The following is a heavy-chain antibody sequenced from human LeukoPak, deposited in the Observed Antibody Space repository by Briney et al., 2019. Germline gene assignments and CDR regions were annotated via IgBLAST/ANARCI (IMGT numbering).Heavy chain of an antibody. V-gene: IGHV4-31*03. CDR2: IYYSGST. CDR3: ARSYCSSTSCYRGDYYFDY. J-gene: IGHJ4*02. D-gene: IGHD2-2*02. CDR1: GGSISSGGYY. Sequence: PSQTLSLTCTVSGGSISSGGYYWSWIRQHPGKGLEWIGYIYYSGSTYYNPSLKSRVTISVDTSKNQFSLKLSSVTAVDTAVYYCARSYCSSTSCYRGDYYFDYWGQGTLVTVSS.